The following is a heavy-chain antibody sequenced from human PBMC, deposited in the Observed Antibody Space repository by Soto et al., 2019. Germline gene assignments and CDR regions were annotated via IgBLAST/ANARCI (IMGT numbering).Heavy chain of an antibody. CDR2: IYYSGSA. Sequence: QVQLQESGPGLVKPSETLSLTCTVSGDSVTSVSDYWRWIRQPPGKGLEWIGYIYYSGSAAYNPSLGSRVTISIDTSKHQYSLKLSSVSAADTAVYYCARGVGFGYYYYHMDLWGQGTTVTVSS. J-gene: IGHJ6*02. CDR3: ARGVGFGYYYYHMDL. V-gene: IGHV4-61*01. D-gene: IGHD3-10*01. CDR1: GDSVTSVSDY.